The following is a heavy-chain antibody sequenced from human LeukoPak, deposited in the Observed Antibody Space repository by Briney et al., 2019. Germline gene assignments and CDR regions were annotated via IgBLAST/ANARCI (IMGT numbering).Heavy chain of an antibody. D-gene: IGHD5-12*01. CDR2: INPNSGGT. CDR1: GYTFTGYY. V-gene: IGHV1-2*02. J-gene: IGHJ4*02. Sequence: ASVKVSCKASGYTFTGYYMHWVRQAPGQGLEWMGWINPNSGGTNYAQKFQGRVTMTRDTSISTAYVELSRLRSDDTAVYYCARDMEGAVATIDYWGQGTLVTVSS. CDR3: ARDMEGAVATIDY.